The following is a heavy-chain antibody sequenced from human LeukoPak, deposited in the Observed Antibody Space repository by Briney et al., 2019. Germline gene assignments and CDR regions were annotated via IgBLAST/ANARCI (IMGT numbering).Heavy chain of an antibody. CDR1: GYTFTRYG. CDR3: ARDYVFEAFDI. D-gene: IGHD3-16*01. Sequence: ASVKVSCKASGYTFTRYGISWVRQAPGQGLEWMGWISAYNGNTYYAQKLQGRVTMTTDTSTSTAYMVLRSLRSDDTAVYYCARDYVFEAFDIWGQGTMVTVSA. CDR2: ISAYNGNT. V-gene: IGHV1-18*01. J-gene: IGHJ3*02.